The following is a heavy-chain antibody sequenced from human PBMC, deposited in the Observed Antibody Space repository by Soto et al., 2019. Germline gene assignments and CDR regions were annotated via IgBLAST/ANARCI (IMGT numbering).Heavy chain of an antibody. D-gene: IGHD2-15*01. J-gene: IGHJ4*02. CDR1: GDSIRSASYH. Sequence: QVQLQESGPGLVRPSQTLSLTCTVSGDSIRSASYHWSWIRQHPGNGLEWIGYIFYSGWTDYNPSLMRRVNISMDTSKSQFSLNLRSVTAADTAIYYCSNSLRISLGELDYWGQGSLVTVAS. V-gene: IGHV4-31*06. CDR3: SNSLRISLGELDY. CDR2: IFYSGWT.